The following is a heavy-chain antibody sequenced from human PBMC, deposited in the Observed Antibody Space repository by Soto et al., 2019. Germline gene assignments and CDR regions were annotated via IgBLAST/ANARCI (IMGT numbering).Heavy chain of an antibody. V-gene: IGHV4-31*03. CDR3: AKGVDSSNCYPGYFDY. CDR2: SYYSGNT. J-gene: IGHJ4*02. Sequence: SETLSLTCTVSGGPINSGGHYWTWIRQRPGKGLEWLGCSYYSGNTFYNPSLKSRVTISVDTSKNQFSLKLSAVTAADTAVYYGAKGVDSSNCYPGYFDYWGQGTLVTVSS. CDR1: GGPINSGGHY. D-gene: IGHD6-13*01.